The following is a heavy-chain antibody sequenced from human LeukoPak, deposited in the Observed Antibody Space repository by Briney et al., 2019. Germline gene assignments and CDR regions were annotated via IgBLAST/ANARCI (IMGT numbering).Heavy chain of an antibody. Sequence: GGSLRLSCASSGFTFSSYEMNWVRQAPGQGLEWVSYISSSGSTIYYADSVKGRFTISRDNAKNSLYLQMNSLRAEDTAVYYCARVGYYYGSGKQMNFDYWGQGTLVTVSS. D-gene: IGHD3-10*01. CDR3: ARVGYYYGSGKQMNFDY. J-gene: IGHJ4*02. CDR1: GFTFSSYE. V-gene: IGHV3-48*03. CDR2: ISSSGSTI.